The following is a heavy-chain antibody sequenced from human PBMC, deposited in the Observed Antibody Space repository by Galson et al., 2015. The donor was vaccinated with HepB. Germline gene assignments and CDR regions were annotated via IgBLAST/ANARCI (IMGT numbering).Heavy chain of an antibody. CDR3: ATPLIAITSDGY. D-gene: IGHD3-9*01. V-gene: IGHV3-30*04. CDR2: ISHDGINK. J-gene: IGHJ1*01. Sequence: SLRLSCAASGFNFKDYTMHWVRQAPGKGLEWVAVISHDGINKYSADSVKGRVTISRDNSNNTLYLQMNSLTTDDTAVYYCATPLIAITSDGYWGRGTLVIVSS. CDR1: GFNFKDYT.